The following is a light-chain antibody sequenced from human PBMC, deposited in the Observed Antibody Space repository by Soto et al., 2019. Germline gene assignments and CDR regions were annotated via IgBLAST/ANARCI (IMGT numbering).Light chain of an antibody. Sequence: DIQMTQSPSSVSASVGDRVTITCRASQGINIFLAWFQQKPGKAPNLLISAASTLQSGVPSRFSGSGSETEFTLTITSLQPEDSATYYCQQRNSYPRTFGQGTKV. CDR1: QGINIF. CDR3: QQRNSYPRT. V-gene: IGKV1-9*01. J-gene: IGKJ2*01. CDR2: AAS.